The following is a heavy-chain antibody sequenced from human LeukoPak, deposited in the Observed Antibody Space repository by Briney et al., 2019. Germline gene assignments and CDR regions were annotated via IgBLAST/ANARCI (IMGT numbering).Heavy chain of an antibody. D-gene: IGHD6-13*01. V-gene: IGHV3-23*01. Sequence: GGSLRLSCAASGFTFSSYAMSWVRQAPGKGLEWVSAISCSGGSTYYADSVKGRFTISRDNSKNTLYLQMNSLRAEDTAVYYCAKDGGLAAAGTWGYWGQGTLVTVSS. CDR3: AKDGGLAAAGTWGY. CDR2: ISCSGGST. CDR1: GFTFSSYA. J-gene: IGHJ4*02.